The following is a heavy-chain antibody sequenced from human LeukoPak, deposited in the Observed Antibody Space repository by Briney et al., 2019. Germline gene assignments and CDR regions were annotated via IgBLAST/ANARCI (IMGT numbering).Heavy chain of an antibody. CDR2: ISYDGSNK. CDR3: AKDSPRGYSGYDYPGLDY. J-gene: IGHJ4*02. D-gene: IGHD5-12*01. Sequence: GGSLRLSCAAFGFTFSSYGMHWVRQAPGKGLEWVAVISYDGSNKYYADSVKGRFTISRDNSKNTLYLQMNSLRAEDAAVYYCAKDSPRGYSGYDYPGLDYWGQGTLVTVSS. V-gene: IGHV3-30*18. CDR1: GFTFSSYG.